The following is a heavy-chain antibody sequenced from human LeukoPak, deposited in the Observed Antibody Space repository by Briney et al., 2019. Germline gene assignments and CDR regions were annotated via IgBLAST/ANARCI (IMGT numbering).Heavy chain of an antibody. V-gene: IGHV4-38-2*02. Sequence: SETLSLTCTVSGYSISSGYYWGWIRQPPGKGLEWIGSIYHSGSTYYNPSLKSRVTISVDTSKNQFSLKLSSVTAADTAVYYCARNPTAMVRGVIGAFDIWGQGTMVTVSS. J-gene: IGHJ3*02. CDR1: GYSISSGYY. CDR2: IYHSGST. CDR3: ARNPTAMVRGVIGAFDI. D-gene: IGHD3-10*01.